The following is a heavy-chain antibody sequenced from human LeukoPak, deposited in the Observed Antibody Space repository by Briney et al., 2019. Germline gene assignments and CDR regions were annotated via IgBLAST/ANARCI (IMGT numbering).Heavy chain of an antibody. J-gene: IGHJ4*02. CDR3: ARRLDYHGTSGYHTLDY. CDR2: ISAYNGNT. D-gene: IGHD3-22*01. CDR1: GYTFTSYG. V-gene: IGHV1-18*01. Sequence: ASVKVSCKASGYTFTSYGISWVRQAPGQGLEWMGWISAYNGNTNYAQKLQGRVTMTTDTSTSTAYMELRSLRSDDTAVYYCARRLDYHGTSGYHTLDYWGQGTLVTVSS.